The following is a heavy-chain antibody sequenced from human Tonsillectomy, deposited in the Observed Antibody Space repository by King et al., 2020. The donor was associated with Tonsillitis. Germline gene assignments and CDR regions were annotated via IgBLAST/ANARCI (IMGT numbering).Heavy chain of an antibody. CDR1: GGSISSSNW. V-gene: IGHV4-4*02. CDR3: TRGNGYDSAYYGMDV. CDR2: IYHSGST. J-gene: IGHJ6*02. D-gene: IGHD3-3*01. Sequence: QLQESGPGLVKPSGTLSLTCAVSGGSISSSNWWSWVRQPPGKGLEGIGEIYHSGSTNYKPSLKSRVTISVDKSKNQFSLKVISLTAADTAVYYCTRGNGYDSAYYGMDVWGQGTTVTVSS.